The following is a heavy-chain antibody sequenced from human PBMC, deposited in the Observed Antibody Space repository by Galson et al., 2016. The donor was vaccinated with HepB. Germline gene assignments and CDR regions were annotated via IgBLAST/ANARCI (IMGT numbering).Heavy chain of an antibody. CDR3: ARGHPRGRYDYTSGNYNNVVFDV. CDR1: GFTFRSYW. CDR2: ITHTGST. J-gene: IGHJ5*02. V-gene: IGHV4-34*01. D-gene: IGHD3-10*01. Sequence: LRLSCAVSGFTFRSYWMSWVRQAPGKGPEWMGEITHTGSTTHNPSLKSRVAMSLDTSKNHLSLKLNFVTAADTAVYYCARGHPRGRYDYTSGNYNNVVFDVWGQGTLVTVSA.